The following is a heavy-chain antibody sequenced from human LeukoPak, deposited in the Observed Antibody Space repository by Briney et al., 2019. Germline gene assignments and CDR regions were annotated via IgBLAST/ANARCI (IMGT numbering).Heavy chain of an antibody. V-gene: IGHV4-34*01. CDR1: GGSFSGYY. D-gene: IGHD3-22*01. CDR2: IHHSGST. CDR3: ARGSYFFGSSGHDY. J-gene: IGHJ4*02. Sequence: SETLSLTCAVYGGSFSGYYWTWIRQPPGKGLEWIGQIHHSGSTTYTPSLESRVTMSVDTSNTQFSLKLRSVTAADTAVYFCARGSYFFGSSGHDYWGQGTLITVSS.